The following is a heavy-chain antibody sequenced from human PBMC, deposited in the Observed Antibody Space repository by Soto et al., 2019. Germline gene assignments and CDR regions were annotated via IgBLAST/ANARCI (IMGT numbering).Heavy chain of an antibody. D-gene: IGHD3-22*01. CDR2: STVDGGST. CDR3: AKVIYERSVNDALDI. V-gene: IGHV3-23*01. J-gene: IGHJ3*02. CDR1: GFTLNTFS. Sequence: SLRVSCAASGFTLNTFSLAWVLQAPGSGLEWVSSSTVDGGSTYYVDPVKGRFTASGDNSKNTLNLQMASLTAADTAVYYCAKVIYERSVNDALDIWGQGTMVTVSS.